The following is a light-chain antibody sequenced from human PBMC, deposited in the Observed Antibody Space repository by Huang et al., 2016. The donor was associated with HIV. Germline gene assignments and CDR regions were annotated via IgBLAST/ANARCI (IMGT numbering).Light chain of an antibody. CDR2: AAS. Sequence: DIQMTQSPSSLSASVGDRVTITCRARQSIDRYLNWYQQKPGRAPNVLIYAASNTKSGVPTGFSGAGSGADFTLAISSLRPEDVAIYYCQQSYTTSRTFGRGTKVEMK. CDR1: QSIDRY. J-gene: IGKJ1*01. CDR3: QQSYTTSRT. V-gene: IGKV1-39*01.